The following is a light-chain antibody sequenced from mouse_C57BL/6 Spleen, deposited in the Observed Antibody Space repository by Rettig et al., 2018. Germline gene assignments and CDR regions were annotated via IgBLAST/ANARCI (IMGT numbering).Light chain of an antibody. CDR1: SSVSD. CDR2: DTS. J-gene: IGKJ4*01. CDR3: QQWSSYPFT. V-gene: IGKV4-55*01. Sequence: QIVLTQSPAIMSASPGERVTMTCSASSSVSDMYWYQQKAGSSPRLLIYDTSNLASGVPVRFSGSGSGTSYSLTISRMEAEDAATYYCQQWSSYPFTFGSG.